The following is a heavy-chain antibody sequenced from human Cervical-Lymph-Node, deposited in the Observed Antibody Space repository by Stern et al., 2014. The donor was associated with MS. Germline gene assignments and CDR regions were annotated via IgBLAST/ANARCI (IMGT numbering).Heavy chain of an antibody. D-gene: IGHD3-22*01. CDR2: IIPIFGTA. Sequence: VQLVESGAEVKKPGSSVKVSCKASGGTFSSYAISWVRKAPGQGLEGMGGIIPIFGTANYGQKFKGRVTITADESTSTAYMELSSLRSEDTAVYYCARAGITMIVVDLYAFDIWGQGTMVTVSS. V-gene: IGHV1-69*01. CDR3: ARAGITMIVVDLYAFDI. CDR1: GGTFSSYA. J-gene: IGHJ3*02.